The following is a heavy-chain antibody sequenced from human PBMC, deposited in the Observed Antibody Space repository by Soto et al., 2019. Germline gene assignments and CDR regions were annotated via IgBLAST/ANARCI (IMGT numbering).Heavy chain of an antibody. D-gene: IGHD6-13*01. CDR1: GYTFTSYG. CDR3: ARFRVGIAAAEPPYYYGMDV. Sequence: VASVKVSCKASGYTFTSYGISWVRQAPGQGLEWMGWISAYNGNTNYAQKLQGRVTMTTDTSTSTAYMELRSLRSDDTAVYYCARFRVGIAAAEPPYYYGMDVWGQGTTVTVSS. V-gene: IGHV1-18*01. J-gene: IGHJ6*02. CDR2: ISAYNGNT.